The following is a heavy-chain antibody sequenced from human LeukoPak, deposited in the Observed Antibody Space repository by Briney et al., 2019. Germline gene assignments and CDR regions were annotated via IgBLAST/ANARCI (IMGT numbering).Heavy chain of an antibody. CDR3: AKYCISSTCYQPYGMDA. V-gene: IGHV3-23*01. CDR1: GFTFSTYA. Sequence: GGSLRLSCAASGFTFSTYAMSWVRQAPARGLEWVSAISASGDKTFYADSVTGRFTISRDNSKNTLYLQMNTLGAEDTAVYFCAKYCISSTCYQPYGMDAWGQGATVTVSS. CDR2: ISASGDKT. D-gene: IGHD2-2*01. J-gene: IGHJ6*02.